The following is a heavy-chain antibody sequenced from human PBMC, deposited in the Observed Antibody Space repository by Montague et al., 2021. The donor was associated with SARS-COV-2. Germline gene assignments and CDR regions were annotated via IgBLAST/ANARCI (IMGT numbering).Heavy chain of an antibody. CDR1: GGSISSSNYY. V-gene: IGHV4-39*07. Sequence: SETLSLTCTVSGGSISSSNYYWSWIRQPPGKGLEWIGNMYYSGSTYYNPSLKSRVTISIDTSKNQFSLKLSSVTAADTAVYYCARDAIVLQGVTKGMDVWGQGTTVTVSS. CDR2: MYYSGST. J-gene: IGHJ6*02. CDR3: ARDAIVLQGVTKGMDV. D-gene: IGHD3-10*01.